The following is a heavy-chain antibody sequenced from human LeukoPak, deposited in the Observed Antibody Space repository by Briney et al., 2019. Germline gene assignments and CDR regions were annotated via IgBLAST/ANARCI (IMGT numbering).Heavy chain of an antibody. CDR1: GFTFSSYA. CDR3: AKVYDILTGLDYYYMDV. D-gene: IGHD3-9*01. J-gene: IGHJ6*03. Sequence: PGGSLRLSCAASGFTFSSYAMSWVRQAPGKGLEWVSAISGSGGSTYYADSVKGRFTISRDNSKNTLYLQMNSLRAEDTAVYYCAKVYDILTGLDYYYMDVWGKGTTVTVSS. V-gene: IGHV3-23*01. CDR2: ISGSGGST.